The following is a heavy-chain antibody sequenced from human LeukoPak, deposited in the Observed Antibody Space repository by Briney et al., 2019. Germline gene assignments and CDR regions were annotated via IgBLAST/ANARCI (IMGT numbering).Heavy chain of an antibody. V-gene: IGHV1-2*02. CDR1: GYGFASLW. CDR3: ARDYPHQRFDI. Sequence: ASVKVSCKASGYGFASLWVHWVRQAPGQGLEWVGYISPNSGDTGLAQKFQGRVTLTRDTSISTVYMEFYGLTSDDTAVYFCARDYPHQRFDIWGQGTLVTVSS. J-gene: IGHJ4*02. CDR2: ISPNSGDT. D-gene: IGHD2-2*01.